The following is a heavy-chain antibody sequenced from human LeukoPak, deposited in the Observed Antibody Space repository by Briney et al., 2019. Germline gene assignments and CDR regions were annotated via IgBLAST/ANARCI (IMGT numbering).Heavy chain of an antibody. Sequence: GGSLRLSCAASGFTFSSYSMNWVRQAPGKGLEWVSSISSSSSYMYYADSVKGRFTISRDNAKNSLYLQMNSLRAEDTAVYYCARGLGDHFDYWGQGTLVTVSS. CDR3: ARGLGDHFDY. CDR2: ISSSSSYM. V-gene: IGHV3-21*01. D-gene: IGHD2-21*02. CDR1: GFTFSSYS. J-gene: IGHJ4*02.